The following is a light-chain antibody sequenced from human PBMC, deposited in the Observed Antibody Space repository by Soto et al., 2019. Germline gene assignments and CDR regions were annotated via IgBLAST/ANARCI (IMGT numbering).Light chain of an antibody. CDR3: QQYGSSPT. CDR1: QRLTTRY. J-gene: IGKJ5*01. Sequence: EIVLTQSPGTLSLFPGERATLSCSASQRLTTRYLAWYQQKPGQAPRLLIYGASSRATGIPDRFSGSGSGTDFPLPISRLETEDFAMYYCQQYGSSPTFGQGTRLEIK. V-gene: IGKV3-20*01. CDR2: GAS.